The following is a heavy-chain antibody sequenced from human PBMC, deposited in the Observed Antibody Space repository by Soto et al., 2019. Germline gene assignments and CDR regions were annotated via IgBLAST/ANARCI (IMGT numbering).Heavy chain of an antibody. Sequence: QITLKESGPTLVKPTQTLTLTCTFSGFSLSTSGVGVGWIRQPPGKALEWLAFLYWDDDKRYSPSLKSGLTITKDTSKNQVLLTMTNMVPVDTATYYCSRTTVNWGSRGLVDYCGPGTLVNFAS. D-gene: IGHD7-27*01. CDR2: LYWDDDK. J-gene: IGHJ4*02. V-gene: IGHV2-5*02. CDR1: GFSLSTSGVG. CDR3: SRTTVNWGSRGLVDY.